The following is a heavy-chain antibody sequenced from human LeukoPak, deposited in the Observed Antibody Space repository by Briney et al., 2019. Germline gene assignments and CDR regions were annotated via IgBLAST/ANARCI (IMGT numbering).Heavy chain of an antibody. D-gene: IGHD2-15*01. V-gene: IGHV1-2*02. J-gene: IGHJ2*01. CDR1: GYTFTGYY. CDR2: INPNSGGT. Sequence: ASVKVSCKASGYTFTGYYMHWVRQAPGQGLEWMGWINPNSGGTNYAQKFQGRVTMTRDTSISTAYMELSRLRSDDTAVYYCARPSGGGHWYFDLWGRGTLVTVSS. CDR3: ARPSGGGHWYFDL.